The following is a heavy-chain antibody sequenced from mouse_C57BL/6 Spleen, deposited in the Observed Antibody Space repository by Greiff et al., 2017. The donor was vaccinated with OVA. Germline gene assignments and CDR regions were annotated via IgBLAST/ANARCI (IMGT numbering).Heavy chain of an antibody. CDR2: IDPNSGGT. CDR1: GYTFTSYW. J-gene: IGHJ4*01. D-gene: IGHD2-4*01. Sequence: VQLQQPGAELVKPGASVKLSCKASGYTFTSYWMHWVKQRPGRGLEWIGRIDPNSGGTKYNEKFKSKATLTVDKPSSTAYMQLSSLTSEDSAVYYCASQRPYYDYDDYAMDYWGQGTSVTVSS. CDR3: ASQRPYYDYDDYAMDY. V-gene: IGHV1-72*01.